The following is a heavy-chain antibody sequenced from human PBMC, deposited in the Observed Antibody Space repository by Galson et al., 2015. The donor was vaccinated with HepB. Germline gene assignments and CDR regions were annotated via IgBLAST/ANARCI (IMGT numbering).Heavy chain of an antibody. V-gene: IGHV6-1*01. J-gene: IGHJ6*02. CDR1: GDSVTSHSAV. CDR3: AYGSDV. D-gene: IGHD4-17*01. Sequence: CAISGDSVTSHSAVWNWIRQSPSRGLEWLGRTYFRAKWHTDYEISVKSRININADISQNQFSLQLSSVTSDDTAVYYCAYGSDVWGQGTTVIVTS. CDR2: TYFRAKWHT.